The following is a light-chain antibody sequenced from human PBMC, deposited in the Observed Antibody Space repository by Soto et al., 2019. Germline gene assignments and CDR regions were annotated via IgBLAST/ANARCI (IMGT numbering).Light chain of an antibody. V-gene: IGLV1-40*01. Sequence: QSVLTQPPSVSGAPGQRVTISCTGSSSNIGAGYDVHWYQQLPGTAPKLLIFGISNRPSGVPDRFSGSKSGTSASLAITGLQAEDEADYYCHSYDSNLSGSYVFGTGTKVTVL. J-gene: IGLJ1*01. CDR3: HSYDSNLSGSYV. CDR1: SSNIGAGYD. CDR2: GIS.